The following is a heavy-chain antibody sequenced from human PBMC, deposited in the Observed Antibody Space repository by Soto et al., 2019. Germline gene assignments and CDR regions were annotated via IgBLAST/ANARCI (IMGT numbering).Heavy chain of an antibody. CDR1: GYTFTSYA. CDR2: INAGNGNT. J-gene: IGHJ4*02. Sequence: ASVKVSCKASGYTFTSYAMHCLRQAPGQRLEWLGWINAGNGNTKYSQKFQGRVTITRDTSASTAYLELSNLRSEDTAVYYCARGPGGPDGPGDYWGQGTLVTVSS. D-gene: IGHD2-15*01. V-gene: IGHV1-3*01. CDR3: ARGPGGPDGPGDY.